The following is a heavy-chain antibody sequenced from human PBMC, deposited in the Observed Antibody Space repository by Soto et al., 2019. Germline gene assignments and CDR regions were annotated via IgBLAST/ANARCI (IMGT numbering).Heavy chain of an antibody. V-gene: IGHV4-4*02. CDR3: EKVSGSYYSVLDV. Sequence: PSETLSLTCAVSGGSISSSNWWSWVRQPPGKGLEWIGEIYHSGSTNYNPSLKSRVTISVDKSKNQFSLKLSSVSAADTPVYYCEKVSGSYYSVLDVGGKGTTVPVSS. J-gene: IGHJ6*04. D-gene: IGHD1-26*01. CDR1: GGSISSSNW. CDR2: IYHSGST.